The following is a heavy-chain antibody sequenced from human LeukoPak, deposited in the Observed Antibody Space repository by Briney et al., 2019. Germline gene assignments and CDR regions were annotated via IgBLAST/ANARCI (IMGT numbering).Heavy chain of an antibody. CDR1: GGSISSGGYY. D-gene: IGHD7-27*01. Sequence: SETLSLTCTVSGGSISSGGYYWRWIRQYPGTGLEWIGYIYHSGSTYYNPSLKSRVTISVDTSKNQFSLKLNSVTAADTAVYYCARLAVGWGIDYWGQGTLVTVSS. CDR3: ARLAVGWGIDY. V-gene: IGHV4-31*03. J-gene: IGHJ4*02. CDR2: IYHSGST.